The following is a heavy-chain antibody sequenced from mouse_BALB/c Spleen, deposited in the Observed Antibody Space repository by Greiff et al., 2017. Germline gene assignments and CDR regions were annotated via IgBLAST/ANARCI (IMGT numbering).Heavy chain of an antibody. CDR2: IYPGDGST. CDR1: GYTFTSYY. CDR3: ARNWDDYFDY. D-gene: IGHD4-1*01. J-gene: IGHJ2*01. Sequence: QVQLQQSGPELVKPGASVKMSCKASGYTFTSYYIHWVKQRPGQGLEWIGWIYPGDGSTKYNEKFKGKTTLTADKSSSTAYMLLSSLTSEDSAIYFYARNWDDYFDYWGQGTTLTVSS. V-gene: IGHV1S56*01.